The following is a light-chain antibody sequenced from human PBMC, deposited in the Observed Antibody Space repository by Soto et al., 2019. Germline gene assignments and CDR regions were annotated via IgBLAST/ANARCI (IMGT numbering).Light chain of an antibody. J-gene: IGKJ1*01. V-gene: IGKV1-5*03. CDR2: KAS. Sequence: DIQMTQSPSTLSASVGDRVTITCRASQSISSWLAWYQQKPGKAPKLLIYKASSLESGAPSRFSGSGSGTEFTLTISSLQPDDFATYYCQQYNSYSGTFGQGTNVDIK. CDR3: QQYNSYSGT. CDR1: QSISSW.